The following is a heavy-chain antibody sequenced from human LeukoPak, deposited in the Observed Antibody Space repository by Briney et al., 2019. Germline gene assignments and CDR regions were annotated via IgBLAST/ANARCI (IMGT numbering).Heavy chain of an antibody. Sequence: TGGSLRLSCAASGLTVSSNHMSWVRQAPGKGLEWISVIYGGADTYYADTVKGRFTISRDNSKNTLYLHLNSLRAEDTAVYYCARGPYYMDVWGKGTTVTVSS. CDR1: GLTVSSNH. CDR2: IYGGADT. V-gene: IGHV3-53*01. CDR3: ARGPYYMDV. J-gene: IGHJ6*03.